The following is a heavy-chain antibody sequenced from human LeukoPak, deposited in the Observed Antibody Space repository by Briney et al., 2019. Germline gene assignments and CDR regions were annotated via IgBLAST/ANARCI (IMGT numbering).Heavy chain of an antibody. Sequence: GGSLRLSCAASGFSFSAYGVHWVRQAPGKGLGWVAVIWYDGSSKDYADSVKGRFTLSRDNSKNTLYLQMNSLTVEDTAVYYCARSQSSSLIDYWGQGTLVTVSS. J-gene: IGHJ4*02. D-gene: IGHD6-13*01. CDR1: GFSFSAYG. CDR2: IWYDGSSK. V-gene: IGHV3-33*01. CDR3: ARSQSSSLIDY.